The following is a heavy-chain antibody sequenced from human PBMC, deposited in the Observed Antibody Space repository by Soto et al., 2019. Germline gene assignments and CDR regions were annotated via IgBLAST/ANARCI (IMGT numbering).Heavy chain of an antibody. V-gene: IGHV3-33*01. D-gene: IGHD2-8*01. CDR2: IWYDGSNK. CDR1: GFTFSSYG. J-gene: IGHJ6*02. Sequence: QVQLVESGGGVVQPGRSLRLSCAASGFTFSSYGMHWVRQAPGKGLEWVAVIWYDGSNKYYADSVKGRFTISRDNSKNTLYLQMNSLRAEETAVYHCMISNGDYVLDYYYSMDVWGQGTTVTVCS. CDR3: MISNGDYVLDYYYSMDV.